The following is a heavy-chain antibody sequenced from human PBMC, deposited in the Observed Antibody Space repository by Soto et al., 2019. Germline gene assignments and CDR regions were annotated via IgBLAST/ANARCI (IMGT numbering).Heavy chain of an antibody. V-gene: IGHV3-23*01. CDR3: ARNINSGSYYYFDY. J-gene: IGHJ4*02. CDR2: ISGTGADT. Sequence: EVQLLESGGGLVQPGESLRLSCAASGFTFSNYAMTWVRQAPGKGLDWVSAISGTGADTYYADSVKGRFTISRDNSKNTLYLQMNSLRAEDTAIYYCARNINSGSYYYFDYWGQGTLITVSS. D-gene: IGHD1-26*01. CDR1: GFTFSNYA.